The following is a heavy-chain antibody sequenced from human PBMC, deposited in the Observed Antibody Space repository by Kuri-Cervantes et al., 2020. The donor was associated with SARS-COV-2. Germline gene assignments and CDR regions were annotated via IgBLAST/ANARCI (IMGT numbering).Heavy chain of an antibody. CDR2: ISGSGGST. CDR3: VQDWTSDF. CDR1: GFTFSSYA. D-gene: IGHD1-1*01. Sequence: GESLKISCAASGFTFSSYAMSWVRQAPGKGLEWVSAISGSGGSTYYADSVKGRFTISRDNSKNTLYLQMNSLRADDTAVYYCVQDWTSDFWGQGTLVTVSS. V-gene: IGHV3-23*01. J-gene: IGHJ4*02.